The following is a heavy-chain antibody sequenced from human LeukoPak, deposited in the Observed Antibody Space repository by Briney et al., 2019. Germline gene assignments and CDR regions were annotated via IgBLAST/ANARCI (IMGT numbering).Heavy chain of an antibody. D-gene: IGHD3-10*01. CDR1: GGSISSYY. CDR2: IYYSGST. Sequence: SETLSLTCTVSGGSISSYYWSWIRQPPGKGLEWIGYIYYSGSTNYNPSLKSRVTISVDTSKNQFSLKMSSVTAADTAVYYCARLPNYGSGTLDWGQGTLVTVSS. CDR3: ARLPNYGSGTLD. J-gene: IGHJ4*02. V-gene: IGHV4-59*13.